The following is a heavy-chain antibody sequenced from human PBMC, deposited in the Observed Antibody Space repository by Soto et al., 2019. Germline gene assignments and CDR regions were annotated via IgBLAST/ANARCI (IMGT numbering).Heavy chain of an antibody. D-gene: IGHD2-21*02. Sequence: GGSLRLSCAASGFTFSSYAMSWVRQAPGKGLEWVSAISGSGGSTYYADSVKGRFTISRDNSKNTLYLQMNSLRAEDTAVYYCAKDQWVLAYCGGDCYSGAYDYWGQGTLVTVSS. J-gene: IGHJ4*02. CDR1: GFTFSSYA. V-gene: IGHV3-23*01. CDR3: AKDQWVLAYCGGDCYSGAYDY. CDR2: ISGSGGST.